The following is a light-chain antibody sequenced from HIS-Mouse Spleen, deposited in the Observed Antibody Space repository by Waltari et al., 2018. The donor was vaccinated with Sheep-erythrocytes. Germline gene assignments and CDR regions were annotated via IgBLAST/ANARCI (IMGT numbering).Light chain of an antibody. CDR2: DGS. Sequence: QSALTQPRSVSGSPGQSVTISCTGTSSYVGGYTYAYWYRPHPRKAPKLVIYDGSKRPSVVPDRFSGSKSGNTASLTISGLQAEDEADYYCCSYAGSYNHVFATGTKVTVL. V-gene: IGLV2-11*01. J-gene: IGLJ1*01. CDR1: SSYVGGYTY. CDR3: CSYAGSYNHV.